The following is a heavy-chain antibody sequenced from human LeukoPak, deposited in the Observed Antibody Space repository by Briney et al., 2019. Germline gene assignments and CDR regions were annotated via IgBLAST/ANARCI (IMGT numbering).Heavy chain of an antibody. CDR3: ARPLSGYCSSTSCYRKSHALDI. V-gene: IGHV3-21*01. Sequence: PGGSLRLSCAASGFTFSSYSMNWVRQAPGKGLEWVSSISSSSSYIYYADSVKGRFTISRDNAKNSLYLQMNSLRAEDTAVYYCARPLSGYCSSTSCYRKSHALDIWGQGTMVTVSS. D-gene: IGHD2-2*01. CDR2: ISSSSSYI. CDR1: GFTFSSYS. J-gene: IGHJ3*02.